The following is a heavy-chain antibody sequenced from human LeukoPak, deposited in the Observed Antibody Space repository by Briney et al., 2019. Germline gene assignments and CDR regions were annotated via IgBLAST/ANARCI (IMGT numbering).Heavy chain of an antibody. CDR1: GFTFSSYA. CDR2: ISYDGSNK. Sequence: PGRSLRLSCAASGFTFSSYAMHWVRQAPGKGLEWVAVISYDGSNKYYADSVKGRFTISRDNSKNTLYLQMNSLRAEDTAVYYRARDVDTAMAPIDYWGQGTLVTVSS. J-gene: IGHJ4*02. V-gene: IGHV3-30-3*01. D-gene: IGHD5-18*01. CDR3: ARDVDTAMAPIDY.